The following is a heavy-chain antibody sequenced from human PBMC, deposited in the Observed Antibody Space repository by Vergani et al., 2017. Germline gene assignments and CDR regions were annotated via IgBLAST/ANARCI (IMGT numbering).Heavy chain of an antibody. CDR3: ARVPSGYSYYYYYYYMDV. V-gene: IGHV3-21*06. CDR1: GFTFSSYS. Sequence: EVQLVTSGGGLVQPGGSLRLSCAASGFTFSSYSMNWVRQAPGKGLEWVSSISSSSSYIYYADSVKGRFTISRDNAKNSLYLQMSSLRAEDTAVYYCARVPSGYSYYYYYYYMDVWGKGTTVTVSS. CDR2: ISSSSSYI. D-gene: IGHD3-3*01. J-gene: IGHJ6*03.